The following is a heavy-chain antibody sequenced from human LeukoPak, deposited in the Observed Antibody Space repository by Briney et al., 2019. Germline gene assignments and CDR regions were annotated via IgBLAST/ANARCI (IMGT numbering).Heavy chain of an antibody. CDR3: ARDRPYDSSGYYYFDY. V-gene: IGHV4-31*03. CDR2: IYYSGST. CDR1: GGSISSGSYY. J-gene: IGHJ4*02. D-gene: IGHD3-22*01. Sequence: SETLSLTCTVSGGSISSGSYYWSWIRQHPGKGLEWIGYIYYSGSTYYNPSLKSRVTISVDTSKNQFSLKLSSVTAADTAVYYCARDRPYDSSGYYYFDYWGQGTLVTVSS.